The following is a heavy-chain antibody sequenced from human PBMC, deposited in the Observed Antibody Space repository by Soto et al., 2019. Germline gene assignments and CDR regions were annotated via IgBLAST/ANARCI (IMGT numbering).Heavy chain of an antibody. CDR3: ATTDTAMASPYFDD. CDR2: IIPIFGTA. CDR1: GGTFSSYA. D-gene: IGHD5-18*01. J-gene: IGHJ4*01. Sequence: SVKVSCKASGGTFSSYAMSWVRQAPGQGLEWMGGIIPIFGTANYAQKFQGRVTSTADESTSTAYMELSSLRFAARAVYYFATTDTAMASPYFDDWGYGTLVTVSS. V-gene: IGHV1-69*13.